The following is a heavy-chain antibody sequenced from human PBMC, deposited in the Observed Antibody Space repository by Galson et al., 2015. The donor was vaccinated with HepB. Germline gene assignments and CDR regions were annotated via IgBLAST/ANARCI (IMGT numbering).Heavy chain of an antibody. J-gene: IGHJ3*02. CDR2: ISSNGGST. Sequence: RLSCAASGFTFSSYAMHWVRQAPGEGLEYVSAISSNGGSTYYADSVKGRFTISRDNSKNTLYLQMSSLRAEDTAVYYCVIARAWGGVIATADAFDIWGQGTMVTVSS. CDR3: VIARAWGGVIATADAFDI. D-gene: IGHD3-16*02. V-gene: IGHV3-64D*06. CDR1: GFTFSSYA.